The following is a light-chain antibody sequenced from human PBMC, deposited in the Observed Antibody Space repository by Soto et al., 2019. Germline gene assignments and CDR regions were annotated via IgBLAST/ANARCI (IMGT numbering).Light chain of an antibody. V-gene: IGLV2-23*01. CDR1: SSNIGGYNV. Sequence: VLTQPASVSGSPGQSITISCSGTSSNIGGYNVVSWYQQHPGKAPKVIVYEGIKRPSGVSDRFSGSTSGSTASLTISGLQAEDEAEYYCCSYVGATTYVFGSGTRSPS. CDR2: EGI. J-gene: IGLJ1*01. CDR3: CSYVGATTYV.